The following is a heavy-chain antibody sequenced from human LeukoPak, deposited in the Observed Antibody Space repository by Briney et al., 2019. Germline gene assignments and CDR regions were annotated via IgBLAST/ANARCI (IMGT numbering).Heavy chain of an antibody. CDR2: ISSSGSTI. CDR3: ARDSSGYYLGGNY. Sequence: PGGSLRLSCAASGFTFSSYEMNWVRQAPGKGLEWVSYISSSGSTIYYADSVKGRFTISRDNAKNSPYLQMNSLRAEDTAVYYCARDSSGYYLGGNYWGQGTLVTVSS. D-gene: IGHD3-22*01. CDR1: GFTFSSYE. V-gene: IGHV3-48*03. J-gene: IGHJ4*02.